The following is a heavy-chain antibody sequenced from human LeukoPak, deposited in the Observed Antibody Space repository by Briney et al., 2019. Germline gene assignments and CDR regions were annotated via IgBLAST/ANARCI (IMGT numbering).Heavy chain of an antibody. D-gene: IGHD3-9*01. CDR3: ARLGRDYDILTGYYHPPL. Sequence: SKPLSLPCTVSGGPISRYYWSWVRQPPGKGLDWIGYVYYRGGTNYYPSLTSQVPISVGPSKIPFSLKLSSVTAADTAVYSCARLGRDYDILTGYYHPPLWGQGTLVTVSS. J-gene: IGHJ4*02. CDR1: GGPISRYY. V-gene: IGHV4-59*08. CDR2: VYYRGGT.